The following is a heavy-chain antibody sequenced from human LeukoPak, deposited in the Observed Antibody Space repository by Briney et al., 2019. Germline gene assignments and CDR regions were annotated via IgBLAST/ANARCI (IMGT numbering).Heavy chain of an antibody. J-gene: IGHJ4*02. D-gene: IGHD1-26*01. CDR2: MYSRGSS. Sequence: GGSLRLSCAASGFTFSSYWMSWVRQAPGKGLEWVALMYSRGSSHYADSVRGRFTISRDSSKNTVYLQMNSLTAEDTAVYYCARGQIVGVQGDFWGQGTLVTVSS. V-gene: IGHV3-66*02. CDR3: ARGQIVGVQGDF. CDR1: GFTFSSYW.